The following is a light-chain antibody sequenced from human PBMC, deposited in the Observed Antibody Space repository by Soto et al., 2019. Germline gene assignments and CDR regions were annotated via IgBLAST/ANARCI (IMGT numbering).Light chain of an antibody. CDR3: SSYTTSSTRV. J-gene: IGLJ1*01. CDR1: SSDIGIYKY. V-gene: IGLV2-14*01. Sequence: SVLTQPASVSGSPGQSIAISCTGSSSDIGIYKYVSWYQQHPGKVPKLIIYEVTNRPSGVSNRFSGSKSGNTASLTIPGLQAEDEADYYCSSYTTSSTRVFGPGTKVTVL. CDR2: EVT.